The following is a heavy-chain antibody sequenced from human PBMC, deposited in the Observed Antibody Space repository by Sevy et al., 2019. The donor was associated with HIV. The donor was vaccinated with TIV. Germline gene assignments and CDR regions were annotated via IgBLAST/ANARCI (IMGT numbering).Heavy chain of an antibody. J-gene: IGHJ5*02. CDR2: INHSGST. V-gene: IGHV4-34*01. CDR3: ARAPPVVVVPGAPSWFDP. CDR1: GGSFSGYY. D-gene: IGHD2-2*01. Sequence: SETLSLTCAVYGGSFSGYYWNWIRQSPGKGLEWIWEINHSGSTHYNPSLKSRFTISVDTSKNQFSLRLNSVTAADTAVYYWARAPPVVVVPGAPSWFDPWGQGTLVTVSS.